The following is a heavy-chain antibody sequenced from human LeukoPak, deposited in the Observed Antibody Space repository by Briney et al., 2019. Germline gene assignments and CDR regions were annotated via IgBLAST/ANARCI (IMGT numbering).Heavy chain of an antibody. CDR1: GFTFSDYY. CDR3: AKDRGHYYGSGSYDY. Sequence: GGSLRLSCAASGFTFSDYYMSWIRQAPGKGLEWVSHISSSGSTIYYADSVKGRFTISRDNSKNTLYLQMNSLRAEDTAVYYCAKDRGHYYGSGSYDYWGQGTLVTVSS. D-gene: IGHD3-10*01. J-gene: IGHJ4*02. V-gene: IGHV3-11*04. CDR2: ISSSGSTI.